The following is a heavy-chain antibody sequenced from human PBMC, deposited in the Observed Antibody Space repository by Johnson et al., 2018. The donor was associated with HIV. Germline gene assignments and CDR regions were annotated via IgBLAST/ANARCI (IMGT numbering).Heavy chain of an antibody. CDR2: IKQDGSEK. CDR3: ARDTGGEYYNFGSGYARGRDAFDI. Sequence: EVQLVESGGGLVQPGGSLRLSCAASGFTFSSYWMSWVRQAPGKGLEWVANIKQDGSEKYYVDSVKGRFTISRDNAKNSLYLQMNSLRAEDTAVYYCARDTGGEYYNFGSGYARGRDAFDIWGQGTMVTVSS. V-gene: IGHV3-7*01. D-gene: IGHD3-3*01. J-gene: IGHJ3*02. CDR1: GFTFSSYW.